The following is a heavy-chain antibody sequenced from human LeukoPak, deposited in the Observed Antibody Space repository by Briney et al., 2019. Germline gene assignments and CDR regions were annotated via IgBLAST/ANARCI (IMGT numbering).Heavy chain of an antibody. J-gene: IGHJ5*02. CDR2: ISAYNGNT. CDR1: GYTFTRYG. CDR3: ARAHIVVGPTASGAPYRVILFVP. Sequence: VASVKVSCKASGYTFTRYGISWVRQAPGQGLERMGWISAYNGNTNYAQKLQGRVTTTTDTSTSTAYMELRGLRSDDTAVFYCARAHIVVGPTASGAPYRVILFVPWGQGTLVTVSS. V-gene: IGHV1-18*01. D-gene: IGHD2-21*01.